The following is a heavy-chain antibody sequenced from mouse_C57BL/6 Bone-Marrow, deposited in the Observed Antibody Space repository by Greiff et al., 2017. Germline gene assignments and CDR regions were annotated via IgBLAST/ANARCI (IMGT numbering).Heavy chain of an antibody. CDR2: IDPSDSYT. CDR1: GYTFTSYW. V-gene: IGHV1-69*01. CDR3: ARGGYLAGFAY. Sequence: VQLQQPGAELVMPGASVKLSCKASGYTFTSYWMHWVKQRPGQGLEWIGVIDPSDSYTNYNQKFKGKSTLTVDKSSSTAYMQLSSLTSEDSAVYYCARGGYLAGFAYWGQGTLVTVSA. D-gene: IGHD2-3*01. J-gene: IGHJ3*01.